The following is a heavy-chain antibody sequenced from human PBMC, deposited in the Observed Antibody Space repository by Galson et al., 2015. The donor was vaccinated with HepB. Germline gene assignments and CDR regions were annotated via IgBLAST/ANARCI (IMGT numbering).Heavy chain of an antibody. V-gene: IGHV1-2*06. D-gene: IGHD3-9*01. CDR2: INPNSGGT. CDR1: GYTFTGYY. Sequence: SVKVSCKASGYTFTGYYMHWVRQAPGQGLEWMGRINPNSGGTNYAQKFQGRVTMTRDTSISTAYMELSRLRSDDTAVYYCARDLKYDILTGESDAFDIWGHGTMVTVSS. CDR3: ARDLKYDILTGESDAFDI. J-gene: IGHJ3*02.